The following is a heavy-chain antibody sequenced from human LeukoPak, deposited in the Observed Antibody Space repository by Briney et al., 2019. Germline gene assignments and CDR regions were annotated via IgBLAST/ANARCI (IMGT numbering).Heavy chain of an antibody. CDR2: ISSSSSYI. CDR1: GFTFSSYS. CDR3: ARIDIVATGPHFDY. Sequence: GSLRLSCAASGFTFSSYSMNWVRQAPGKGLEWVPSISSSSSYIYYADSVKGRFTISRDNAKNSLYLQMNSLRAEDTAVYYCARIDIVATGPHFDYWGQGTLVTVSS. J-gene: IGHJ4*02. D-gene: IGHD5-12*01. V-gene: IGHV3-21*01.